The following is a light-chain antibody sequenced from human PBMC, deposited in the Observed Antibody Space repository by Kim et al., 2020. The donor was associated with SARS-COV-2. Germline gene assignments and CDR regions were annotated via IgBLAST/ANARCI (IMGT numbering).Light chain of an antibody. J-gene: IGKJ1*01. V-gene: IGKV3-15*01. CDR3: QQYNSWPLT. CDR1: QSVSSN. CDR2: GAS. Sequence: VSPGERATLSCRASQSVSSNLAWYQQKPGQAPRLLIYGASGRATGIPARFSGSVSGTDFTLTISSLQSEDFAVYYCQQYNSWPLTFGQGTKVDIK.